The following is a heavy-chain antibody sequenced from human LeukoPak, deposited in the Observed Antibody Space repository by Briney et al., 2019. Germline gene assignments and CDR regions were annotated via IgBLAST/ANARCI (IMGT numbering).Heavy chain of an antibody. CDR2: IYYSGST. CDR1: GGSFSRYY. Sequence: SETLCLTCAVSGGSFSRYYWSWVRQSPGKGLEWIGYIYYSGSTNYNPSLKSRATISVNTSKNQFSLKLSSVTAADTAVYYCARDRYAFDFWGQGTMVTVSS. CDR3: ARDRYAFDF. V-gene: IGHV4-59*01. J-gene: IGHJ3*01.